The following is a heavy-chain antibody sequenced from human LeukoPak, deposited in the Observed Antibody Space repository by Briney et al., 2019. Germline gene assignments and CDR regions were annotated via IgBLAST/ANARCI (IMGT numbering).Heavy chain of an antibody. CDR1: GGSISGYY. D-gene: IGHD6-19*01. CDR3: ASYSSGSAPPGYFDY. J-gene: IGHJ4*02. Sequence: SETLSLTCTVSGGSISGYYWSWIRQPPGKGLEWIGYIYYSGSTNYNPSLKSRVTISVDKSKNQFSLKLSSVTAADTAVYYCASYSSGSAPPGYFDYWGQGTLVTVSS. CDR2: IYYSGST. V-gene: IGHV4-59*12.